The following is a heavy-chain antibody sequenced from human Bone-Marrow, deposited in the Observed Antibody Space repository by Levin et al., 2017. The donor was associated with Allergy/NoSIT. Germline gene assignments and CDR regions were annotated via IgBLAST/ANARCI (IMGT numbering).Heavy chain of an antibody. Sequence: VASVKVSCKASGYTFTSSDVNWVRQTTGQGLEWMGRMNPNSGSTDYAQKFQGRVTMTRDTSITTAYMELSGLRSDDTAIYYCARGYDFWSGRSTNDHWGQGTLVTVSS. J-gene: IGHJ4*02. CDR3: ARGYDFWSGRSTNDH. V-gene: IGHV1-8*02. CDR1: GYTFTSSD. D-gene: IGHD3-3*01. CDR2: MNPNSGST.